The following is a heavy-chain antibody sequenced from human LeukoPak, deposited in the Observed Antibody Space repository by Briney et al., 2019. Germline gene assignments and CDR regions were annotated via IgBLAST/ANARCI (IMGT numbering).Heavy chain of an antibody. CDR1: GYTFTSYG. CDR3: ARDRRLRFLEWQKVDY. Sequence: ASVKVSCKASGYTFTSYGISWVRQASGQGLEWIGWISAYNGNTNYAQKLQGRVTMTTDTSTSTAYMELRSLRSDDTAVYYCARDRRLRFLEWQKVDYWGQGTLVTVSS. J-gene: IGHJ4*02. D-gene: IGHD3-3*01. CDR2: ISAYNGNT. V-gene: IGHV1-18*01.